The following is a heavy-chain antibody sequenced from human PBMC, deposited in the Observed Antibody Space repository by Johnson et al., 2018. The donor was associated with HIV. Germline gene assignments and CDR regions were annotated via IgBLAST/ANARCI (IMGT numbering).Heavy chain of an antibody. J-gene: IGHJ3*02. CDR2: ISGSDHST. V-gene: IGHV3-23*04. CDR3: ALGGSWYAFDI. CDR1: GFTFSDYY. D-gene: IGHD2-15*01. Sequence: EVQLVESGGGLVKPGGSLRLSCVASGFTFSDYYMTWIRQAPGKGLEWVSPISGSDHSTYYADSVKGRFTISRDNSKNTLYLQMNSLRAEDTAVYYCALGGSWYAFDIWGQGTMVTVSS.